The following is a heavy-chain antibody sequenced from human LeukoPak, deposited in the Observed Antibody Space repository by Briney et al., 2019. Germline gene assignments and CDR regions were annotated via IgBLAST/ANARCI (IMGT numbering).Heavy chain of an antibody. Sequence: PSETLSLTCTVSGGSISSYYWSWIRQPPGKGLQWIGYIYYSGSTNYNPSLKSRVTISVDTSKNQFSLKLSSVTAADTAVYYCARAEGNSGSYHRGFDIWGQGTMVTVSS. D-gene: IGHD1-26*01. CDR1: GGSISSYY. CDR2: IYYSGST. J-gene: IGHJ3*02. CDR3: ARAEGNSGSYHRGFDI. V-gene: IGHV4-59*01.